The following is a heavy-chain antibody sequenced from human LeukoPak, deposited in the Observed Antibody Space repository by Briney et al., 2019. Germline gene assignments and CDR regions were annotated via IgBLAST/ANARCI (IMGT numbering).Heavy chain of an antibody. V-gene: IGHV3-66*01. J-gene: IGHJ6*03. Sequence: GGSLRLSCAASGFTVSSNYMGWVRQAPGKGLEWVSVIYSGGSTYYADSVKGRFTISRDNSKNTLYLQMNSLRAEDTAVYYCARDLTSYYYYMDVWGKGTTVTVSS. CDR3: ARDLTSYYYYMDV. CDR2: IYSGGST. CDR1: GFTVSSNY.